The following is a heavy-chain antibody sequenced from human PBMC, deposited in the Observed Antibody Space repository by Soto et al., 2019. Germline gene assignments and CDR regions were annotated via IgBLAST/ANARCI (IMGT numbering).Heavy chain of an antibody. D-gene: IGHD3-22*01. V-gene: IGHV1-69*13. J-gene: IGHJ3*02. CDR3: ARDSAILGLTMIGLCDI. CDR1: GGTFSSYA. CDR2: IIPSFGTA. Sequence: GASVKVSFKASGGTFSSYAISWVRQAPGQGLEWMGGIIPSFGTANYAQKFQGRVTITADESTSTAYMELSSLRSEDTAVYYCARDSAILGLTMIGLCDIWGQGTMVTVSS.